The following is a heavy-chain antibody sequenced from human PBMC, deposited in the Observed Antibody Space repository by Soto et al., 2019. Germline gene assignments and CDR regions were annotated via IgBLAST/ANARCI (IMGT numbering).Heavy chain of an antibody. CDR1: GYTFTSYG. CDR3: ARVSLRYFDWLSPLDYYDSSGYPAD. D-gene: IGHD3-9*01. Sequence: ASVKVSCKASGYTFTSYGISWVRQAPGQGLEWMGWISAYNGNTNYAQKLQGRVTMTTDTSTSTAYMELRSLRSDDTAVYYCARVSLRYFDWLSPLDYYDSSGYPADWGQGTLVTVSS. V-gene: IGHV1-18*01. J-gene: IGHJ4*02. CDR2: ISAYNGNT.